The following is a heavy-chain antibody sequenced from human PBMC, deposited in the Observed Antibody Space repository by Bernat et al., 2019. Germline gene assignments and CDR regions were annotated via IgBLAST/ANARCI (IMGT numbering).Heavy chain of an antibody. CDR2: ISYDGSNK. V-gene: IGHV3-30*18. J-gene: IGHJ4*02. Sequence: QVQLVESGGGVVQPGRSLRLSCAASGFTFSSYGMHWVRQAPGKGLEWVAVISYDGSNKYYADSVKGRFTISRDNSKNTLYLQMNSLRAEDTAVYYCAKGPTYYDILTGYPRWGQGALVTVSS. D-gene: IGHD3-9*01. CDR3: AKGPTYYDILTGYPR. CDR1: GFTFSSYG.